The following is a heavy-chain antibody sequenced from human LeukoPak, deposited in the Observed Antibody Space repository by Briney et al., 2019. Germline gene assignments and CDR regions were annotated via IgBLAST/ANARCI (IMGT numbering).Heavy chain of an antibody. Sequence: ASVKVSCKVSGYSLTELPMHWVRQAPGKGPEWMGGFDPEDGETIYAQTLQGRVTMTEDTSTDTAYMELSSLRSEDTAVYYCATDRPSSAKVGPRGYYYYYMDVWGKGTTVTVSS. CDR2: FDPEDGET. CDR3: ATDRPSSAKVGPRGYYYYYMDV. CDR1: GYSLTELP. V-gene: IGHV1-24*01. J-gene: IGHJ6*03. D-gene: IGHD2-2*01.